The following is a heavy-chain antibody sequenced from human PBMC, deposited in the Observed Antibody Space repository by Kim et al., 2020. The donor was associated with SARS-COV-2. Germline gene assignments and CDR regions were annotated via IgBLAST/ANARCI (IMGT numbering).Heavy chain of an antibody. D-gene: IGHD3-16*01. Sequence: SETLSLTCTVSGGSISSYYWSWIRQPPGKGLEWIGYIYYSGSTNYNPSLKSRVTISVDTSKNQFSLKLSSVTAADTDVYYCARVPLRYGMDVWGQGTTVTVSS. CDR3: ARVPLRYGMDV. CDR1: GGSISSYY. CDR2: IYYSGST. V-gene: IGHV4-59*01. J-gene: IGHJ6*02.